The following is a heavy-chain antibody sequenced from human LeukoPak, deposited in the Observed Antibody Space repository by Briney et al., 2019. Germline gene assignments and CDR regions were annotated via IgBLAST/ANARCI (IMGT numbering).Heavy chain of an antibody. CDR3: ARVRIRSCFDY. V-gene: IGHV3-7*01. Sequence: PGGSLRLSCAASGFTLSNHWMIWVRQAPGKGLECVANIKQDGIEKYYLDSVKGRFTISRDNAKNSLYLQMNSLRAEDTAVYYCARVRIRSCFDYWGQGTLVTVSS. CDR2: IKQDGIEK. J-gene: IGHJ4*02. D-gene: IGHD6-13*01. CDR1: GFTLSNHW.